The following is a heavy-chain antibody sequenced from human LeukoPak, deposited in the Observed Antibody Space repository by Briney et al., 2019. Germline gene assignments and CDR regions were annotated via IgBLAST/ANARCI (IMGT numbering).Heavy chain of an antibody. V-gene: IGHV1-18*01. Sequence: ASVKVSCKASGYTFTSYGISWVRQAPGQGLEWMGWISAYNGNTNYAQKLQGRVTMTTDTSTSTAYMELRSLRSDDTAVYYCARDYYDRSGYWGLTYYYGMDVWGQGTTVTVSS. CDR1: GYTFTSYG. CDR2: ISAYNGNT. CDR3: ARDYYDRSGYWGLTYYYGMDV. D-gene: IGHD3-22*01. J-gene: IGHJ6*02.